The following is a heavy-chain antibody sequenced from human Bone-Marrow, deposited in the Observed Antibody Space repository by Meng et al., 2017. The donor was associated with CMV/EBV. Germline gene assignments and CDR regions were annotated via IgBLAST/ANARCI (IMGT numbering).Heavy chain of an antibody. CDR2: ISWDGGST. CDR3: AKGTGFLRPGEYYFDY. D-gene: IGHD3-10*01. J-gene: IGHJ4*02. V-gene: IGHV3-43D*03. Sequence: GESLKISCAASGFTFDDYAMHWVRQAPGKGLEWVSLISWDGGSTYYADSVKGRFTNSRDNSKNSLYLQMNSLRAEDTALYYCAKGTGFLRPGEYYFDYWGQGTLVTVSS. CDR1: GFTFDDYA.